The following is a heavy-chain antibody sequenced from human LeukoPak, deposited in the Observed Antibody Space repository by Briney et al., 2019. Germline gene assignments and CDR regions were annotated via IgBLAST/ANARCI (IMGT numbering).Heavy chain of an antibody. V-gene: IGHV3-74*01. CDR3: ARDPGTIFDVLNYHFDY. CDR1: GFSFSRYW. CDR2: INEDGSIT. D-gene: IGHD3-3*01. J-gene: IGHJ4*02. Sequence: GGSLRLSCADSGFSFSRYWMHWVRQVPGKGLVWVSRINEDGSITNYADSVQGRFTISRDNFKNTLYLQMNSLTAEDTAIYYCARDPGTIFDVLNYHFDYWGQGTLVTVSS.